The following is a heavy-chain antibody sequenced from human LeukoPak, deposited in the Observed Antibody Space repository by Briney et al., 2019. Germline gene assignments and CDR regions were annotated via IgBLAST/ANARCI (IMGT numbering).Heavy chain of an antibody. CDR2: IYTSGST. Sequence: SETLSLTCTASGGSISSYYWSWIRQPAGKGLERIGRIYTSGSTNYNPSLKSRVTMSVDTSKNQFSLKLSSVTAADTAVYYCARDPYYDFWSGRPDAFDIWGQGTMVTVSS. CDR1: GGSISSYY. V-gene: IGHV4-4*07. CDR3: ARDPYYDFWSGRPDAFDI. D-gene: IGHD3-3*01. J-gene: IGHJ3*02.